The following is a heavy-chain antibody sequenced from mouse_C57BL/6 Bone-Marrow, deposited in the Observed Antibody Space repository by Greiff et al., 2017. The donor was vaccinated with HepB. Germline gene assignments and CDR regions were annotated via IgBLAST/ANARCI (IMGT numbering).Heavy chain of an antibody. CDR1: GYSFTGYY. J-gene: IGHJ1*03. D-gene: IGHD5-1*01. V-gene: IGHV1-42*01. CDR3: ARGVPHWYFDV. Sequence: EVQLQQSGPELVKPGASVKISCKASGYSFTGYYMNWVKQSPEKSLEWIGEINPSTGGTTYNQKFKAKATLTVDKSSSTAYMQLKSLTSEDSAVYYCARGVPHWYFDVWGTGTTVTVSS. CDR2: INPSTGGT.